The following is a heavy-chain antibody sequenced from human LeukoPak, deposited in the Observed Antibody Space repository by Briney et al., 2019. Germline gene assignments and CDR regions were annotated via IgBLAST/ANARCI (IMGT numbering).Heavy chain of an antibody. D-gene: IGHD4-11*01. V-gene: IGHV3-21*01. CDR2: ISSSSSYI. Sequence: GGSLRLSCAASGFTFSSYSMNWVRQAPGKGLEWVSSISSSSSYIYYADSVKGRFTISGDNAKNSLYLQMNSLRAEDTAVYYCARDRTDSIPPYFDYRGQGTLVTVSS. CDR3: ARDRTDSIPPYFDY. CDR1: GFTFSSYS. J-gene: IGHJ4*02.